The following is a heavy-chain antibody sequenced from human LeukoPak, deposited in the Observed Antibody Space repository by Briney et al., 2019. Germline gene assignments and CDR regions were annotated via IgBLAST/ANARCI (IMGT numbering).Heavy chain of an antibody. CDR2: IWYDGSNK. J-gene: IGHJ4*02. CDR3: ARDSGVAVAGTVDY. V-gene: IGHV3-33*01. CDR1: GFTFSSYG. D-gene: IGHD6-19*01. Sequence: GGSLRLSCAASGFTFSSYGMHWVRQAPGKGLGGVAVIWYDGSNKYYADSVKGRFIISRDNSKNTLYLQMNSLRAEDTAVYYCARDSGVAVAGTVDYWGQGTLVTVSS.